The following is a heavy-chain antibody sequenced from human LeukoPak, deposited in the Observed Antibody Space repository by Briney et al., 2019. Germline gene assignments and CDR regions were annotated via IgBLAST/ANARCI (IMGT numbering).Heavy chain of an antibody. Sequence: GGSLRLSCAASGFTFSSYSINWVRQAPGKGLEWVSYISSSSSTIYYADSVKGRFTISRDNAKNSLYLQMNSLRAEDTAVYYCARDSCSGGSCYLDYWGQGTLVTFSS. CDR1: GFTFSSYS. J-gene: IGHJ4*02. D-gene: IGHD2-15*01. V-gene: IGHV3-48*01. CDR3: ARDSCSGGSCYLDY. CDR2: ISSSSSTI.